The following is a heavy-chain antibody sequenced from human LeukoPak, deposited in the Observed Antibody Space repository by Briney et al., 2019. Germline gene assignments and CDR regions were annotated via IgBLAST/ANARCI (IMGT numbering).Heavy chain of an antibody. V-gene: IGHV4-34*01. CDR3: ARARGIVVVPAATPFDY. CDR2: INHSGST. D-gene: IGHD2-2*02. CDR1: GGSFSGYY. J-gene: IGHJ4*02. Sequence: PSETLSLTCAVYGGSFSGYYWSWIRQPPGKGLEWIGEINHSGSTNYNPSLKSRVTISVDTSKNQFSLKLSSVTAADTAVYYCARARGIVVVPAATPFDYWGQGTLVTVSS.